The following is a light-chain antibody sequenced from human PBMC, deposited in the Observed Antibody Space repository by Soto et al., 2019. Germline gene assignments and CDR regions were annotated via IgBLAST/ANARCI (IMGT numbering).Light chain of an antibody. CDR2: KAS. CDR1: QSISTW. V-gene: IGKV1-5*03. J-gene: IGKJ4*01. Sequence: DIHMTQSPSTLSASVGARVTITCRASQSISTWLAWYQQKPGKAPKLLIYKASSLEAGVPSRFSGSGSGTEFNITISSLQPDDFATYYCQQYNTYPLTFGGGTTVEIK. CDR3: QQYNTYPLT.